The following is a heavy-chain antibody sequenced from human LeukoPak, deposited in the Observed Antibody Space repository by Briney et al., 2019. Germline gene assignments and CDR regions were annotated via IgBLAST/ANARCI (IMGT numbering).Heavy chain of an antibody. CDR1: GFTFSSYS. CDR2: ISSSSSYI. Sequence: GGSLRLSCAASGFTFSSYSMNWVRQAPGKGLEWVSSISSSSSYIYYADSVKGRFTISRDNAKNSLYLQMNSLRAEDTAVYYCASVQTYGQVSPTPGYWGQGTLVTVSS. V-gene: IGHV3-21*01. D-gene: IGHD4-17*01. CDR3: ASVQTYGQVSPTPGY. J-gene: IGHJ4*02.